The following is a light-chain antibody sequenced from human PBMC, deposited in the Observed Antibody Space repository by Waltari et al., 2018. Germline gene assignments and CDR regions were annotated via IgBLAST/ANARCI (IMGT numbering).Light chain of an antibody. V-gene: IGKV1-39*01. J-gene: IGKJ1*01. CDR2: AAS. Sequence: DIQMTKSPSSLSASVGDRVTIPCRASQSISSYLNWYQQKPGKAPELLIYAASSLQSGVPSMFSGSGSGTDFTLTISSLQPEDFATYYCQQSYSTPRTFGQGTKVEIK. CDR1: QSISSY. CDR3: QQSYSTPRT.